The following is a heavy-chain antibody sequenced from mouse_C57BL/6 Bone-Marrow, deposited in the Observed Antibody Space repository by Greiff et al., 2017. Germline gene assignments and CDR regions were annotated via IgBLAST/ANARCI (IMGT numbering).Heavy chain of an antibody. CDR3: ARCYDYDVGWYFDV. CDR1: GYSFTGYY. V-gene: IGHV1-42*01. D-gene: IGHD2-4*01. CDR2: INPSTGGT. J-gene: IGHJ1*03. Sequence: VQLQQSGPELVKPGASVKISCKASGYSFTGYYMNWVKQSPEKSLEWIGEINPSTGGTTYNQKFKAKATLTVDKSSSTAYMQLKSLTSEYSAVYYCARCYDYDVGWYFDVWGTGTTVTVSS.